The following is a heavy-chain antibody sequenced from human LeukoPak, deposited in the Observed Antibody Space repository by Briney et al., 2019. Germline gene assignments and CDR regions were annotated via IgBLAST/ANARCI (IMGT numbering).Heavy chain of an antibody. CDR2: IYHSGTT. Sequence: SETLSLTCIVSGVSVSSSSYYWGWIRQSPEKGLEWIGSIYHSGTTYYNPSLKSRVTISIDTSKNQFSLNLNSVTAADTAVYYCAWKYYYDSSGYFYVDQWGQGTLVTVSS. V-gene: IGHV4-39*07. J-gene: IGHJ4*02. D-gene: IGHD3-22*01. CDR3: AWKYYYDSSGYFYVDQ. CDR1: GVSVSSSSYY.